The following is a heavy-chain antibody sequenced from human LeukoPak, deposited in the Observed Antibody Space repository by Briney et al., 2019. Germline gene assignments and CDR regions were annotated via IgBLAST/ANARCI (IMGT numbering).Heavy chain of an antibody. J-gene: IGHJ4*02. CDR1: A. CDR3: ARDLPMLHLIMGY. V-gene: IGHV1-69*05. Sequence: AIXWVXXAPGQGLEWXGRIIPIFGTANYAQKFQGRVTITTDESTSTAYMEVSSLRSEDTAVYYCARDLPMLHLIMGYWGQGTLVTVSS. CDR2: IIPIFGTA. D-gene: IGHD2-2*01.